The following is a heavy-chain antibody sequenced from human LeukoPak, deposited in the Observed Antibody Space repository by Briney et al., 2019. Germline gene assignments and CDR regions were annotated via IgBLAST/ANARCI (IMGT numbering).Heavy chain of an antibody. D-gene: IGHD6-13*01. CDR3: ARLPRRYSTTWFFDY. CDR1: GVPTTSYY. V-gene: IGHV4-59*01. CDR2: IYYTGGT. J-gene: IGHJ4*02. Sequence: SGTLSLTCTVSGVPTTSYYWSWVRQSPGKAPEWIGHIYYTGGTNYNPSLKSRVSISIDSSKNQFSLTLSSVTAADTAVYYCARLPRRYSTTWFFDYWGQGTLVTVSS.